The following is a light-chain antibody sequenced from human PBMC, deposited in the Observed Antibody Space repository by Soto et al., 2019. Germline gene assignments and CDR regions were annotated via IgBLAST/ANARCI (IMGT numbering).Light chain of an antibody. CDR3: QQYNSYSPIT. CDR1: QSISRY. V-gene: IGKV1-39*01. CDR2: AAS. Sequence: DIQMTQSPSSLFASVGDRVTITCRASQSISRYLNWYQQKPGKAPKLLIYAASSLQSGVPSRFSGSGSGTDFTLTISSLQPEDFATYYGQQYNSYSPITFGPGTKVDIK. J-gene: IGKJ3*01.